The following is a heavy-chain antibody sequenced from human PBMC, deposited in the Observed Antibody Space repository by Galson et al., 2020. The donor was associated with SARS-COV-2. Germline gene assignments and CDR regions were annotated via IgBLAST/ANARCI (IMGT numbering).Heavy chain of an antibody. V-gene: IGHV3-23*01. J-gene: IGHJ4*02. CDR2: ISGSGSHT. D-gene: IGHD7-27*01. CDR3: ANKRSGPGEEVNF. CDR1: GFTFSTYA. Sequence: GGSLRLSCAASGFTFSTYAMSWVRQAPGRGLEWVSAISGSGSHTYYADSVKGRFTISRDNSKNTLFLQMNSLRGEDSAIYYCANKRSGPGEEVNFWGRGTRVTVSS.